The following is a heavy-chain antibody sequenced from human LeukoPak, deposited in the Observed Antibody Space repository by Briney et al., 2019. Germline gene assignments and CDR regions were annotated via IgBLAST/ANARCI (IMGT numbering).Heavy chain of an antibody. D-gene: IGHD3-10*01. CDR2: LYTTGTT. J-gene: IGHJ2*01. CDR1: GFTFSSYA. V-gene: IGHV3-53*01. Sequence: PGGSLRLSCAASGFTFSSYAMNWVRQAPGKGLEWVSVLYTTGTTYYADSVKGRFTISRDNSKNTLYLQMNTLRAEDTAVYYCARDRAPPTSWYFDFWGRGTLVTVSS. CDR3: ARDRAPPTSWYFDF.